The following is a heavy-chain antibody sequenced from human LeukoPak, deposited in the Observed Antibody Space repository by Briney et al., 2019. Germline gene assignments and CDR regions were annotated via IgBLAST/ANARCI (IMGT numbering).Heavy chain of an antibody. V-gene: IGHV3-74*01. CDR2: INNDGSST. CDR3: ARVYGLGMNEYYQY. D-gene: IGHD3-10*01. J-gene: IGHJ1*01. CDR1: GLTFSKSW. Sequence: PGGSLRLSCAASGLTFSKSWMHWVRQAPGKGLVWVSRINNDGSSTTYAGSVKGRFTISRDNAKNVVYLQMNSLRVEDTAIYYCARVYGLGMNEYYQYWGQGTLVTVPS.